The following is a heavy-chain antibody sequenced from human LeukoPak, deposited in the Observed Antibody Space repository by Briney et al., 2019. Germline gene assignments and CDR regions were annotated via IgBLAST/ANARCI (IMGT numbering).Heavy chain of an antibody. CDR3: ARFPRVGSYYSWFDP. Sequence: PGGSLRLSCAASGFTFSSYWMSWVRQAPGKGLEWVANIKQDGSEKYYVDSVEGRSTISRDNAKNSLYLQMNSLRAEDTAVYYCARFPRVGSYYSWFDPWGQGTLVTVSS. J-gene: IGHJ5*02. CDR1: GFTFSSYW. V-gene: IGHV3-7*01. CDR2: IKQDGSEK. D-gene: IGHD1-26*01.